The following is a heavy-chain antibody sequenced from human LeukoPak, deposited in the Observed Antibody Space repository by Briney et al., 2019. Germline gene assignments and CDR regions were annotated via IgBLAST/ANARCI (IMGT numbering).Heavy chain of an antibody. CDR2: VWNSGST. V-gene: IGHV4-31*03. J-gene: IGHJ5*02. CDR3: ARDVSSTFPSWFDP. Sequence: PSQTLSLTCSVSGDSISSRTYYWTWIRQHPEKGLEWIGYVWNSGSTNYNPSLKSRVTISVDTSKNQFSLKLTPVTAADTAVYYCARDVSSTFPSWFDPWGQGILVIVSS. CDR1: GDSISSRTYY. D-gene: IGHD6-6*01.